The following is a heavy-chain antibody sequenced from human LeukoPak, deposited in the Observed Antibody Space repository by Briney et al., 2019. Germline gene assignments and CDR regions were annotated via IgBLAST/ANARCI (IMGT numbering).Heavy chain of an antibody. CDR3: ARGRDPY. CDR1: GGSFSGYY. J-gene: IGHJ4*02. D-gene: IGHD5-24*01. Sequence: SETLSLTCAAYGGSFSGYYWTWIRQPPGRGLEWIGEINHSGSTNYNPSLKSRVTISVDTSKSQFSLKLNYVTAADTAMYYCARGRDPYWGQGTLVTVSS. CDR2: INHSGST. V-gene: IGHV4-34*01.